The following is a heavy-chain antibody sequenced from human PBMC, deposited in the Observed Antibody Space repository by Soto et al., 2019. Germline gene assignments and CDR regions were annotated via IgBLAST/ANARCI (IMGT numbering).Heavy chain of an antibody. CDR3: AKISTYYYYYYMDV. J-gene: IGHJ6*03. D-gene: IGHD6-13*01. CDR1: GFTFNSYA. V-gene: IGHV3-23*01. Sequence: PGGSLRLSCAASGFTFNSYAMSWVRQAPGKGLEWVSAISGSGGSTYYADSVKGRFTISRDNSKNTLYLQMNSLRAEDTAVYYCAKISTYYYYYYMDVWGKGTTVTSP. CDR2: ISGSGGST.